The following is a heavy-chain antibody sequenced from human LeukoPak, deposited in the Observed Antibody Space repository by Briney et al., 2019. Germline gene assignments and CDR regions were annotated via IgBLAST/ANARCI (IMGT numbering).Heavy chain of an antibody. Sequence: SETLSLTCTASGGSISSHYRSWIRQPPGKGLEWIGYIYYSGSANYNPSLMDRRTILLDTSKKQFSLQLSAVTAAYTAVYYCGREGGVDTGLGFRIYFFDYWGQGTLVTASS. J-gene: IGHJ4*02. D-gene: IGHD5-18*01. CDR1: GGSISSHY. V-gene: IGHV4-59*08. CDR2: IYYSGSA. CDR3: GREGGVDTGLGFRIYFFDY.